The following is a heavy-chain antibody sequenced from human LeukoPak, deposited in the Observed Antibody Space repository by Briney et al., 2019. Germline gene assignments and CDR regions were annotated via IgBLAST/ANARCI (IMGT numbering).Heavy chain of an antibody. CDR3: AKDRAIAAVGTGPLNY. J-gene: IGHJ4*02. V-gene: IGHV3-30*02. D-gene: IGHD6-13*01. CDR1: GFIFSSYG. Sequence: GESLRLSCAASGFIFSSYGMHWVRQAPGKGLEWVTFIQYDGGNEDYADSAKGRFTISRDNSKNTLYLQMNNLRVEDTAVYYCAKDRAIAAVGTGPLNYWGQGTLVIVSS. CDR2: IQYDGGNE.